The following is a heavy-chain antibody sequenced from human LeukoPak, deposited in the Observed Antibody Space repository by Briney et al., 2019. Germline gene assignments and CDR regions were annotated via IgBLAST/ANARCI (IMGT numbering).Heavy chain of an antibody. CDR2: IRNDGSII. CDR1: GFTFSSYG. J-gene: IGHJ4*02. Sequence: GGSLRLSCAASGFTFSSYGMHWIRQAPGKGLEWVAFIRNDGSIIYNADFVKGRFTISRDNSKNTPYLQMNSLRADDTAVYYCAKDTPLCYFDYWGQGTLVTVSS. V-gene: IGHV3-30*02. CDR3: AKDTPLCYFDY. D-gene: IGHD3-16*01.